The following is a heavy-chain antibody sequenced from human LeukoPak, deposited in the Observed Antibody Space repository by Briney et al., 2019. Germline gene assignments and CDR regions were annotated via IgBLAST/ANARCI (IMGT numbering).Heavy chain of an antibody. CDR1: GDSMNNYF. Sequence: SETLSLTCTVSGDSMNNYFWSWIRQPAGKGLEWIGRIFATGSTNYNPSLKSRVTMSVDTSKNQFSLKLSSVTAADTAVYYCARGFWSGYYYFDYWGQGTLVTVSS. D-gene: IGHD3-3*01. V-gene: IGHV4-4*07. J-gene: IGHJ4*02. CDR2: IFATGST. CDR3: ARGFWSGYYYFDY.